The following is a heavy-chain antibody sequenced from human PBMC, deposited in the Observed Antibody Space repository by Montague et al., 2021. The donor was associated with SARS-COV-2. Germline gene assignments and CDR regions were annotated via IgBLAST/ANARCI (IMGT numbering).Heavy chain of an antibody. V-gene: IGHV4-39*01. Sequence: SETLSLTCSVSGDSIRSSGYYWVWIPQPPGKSLEWIGTVYYSGSTNYNPSLKSRVTMPVDTSKNQFSLELRSVTAADTAVYYCTRLGSVELWLYLGWFDPWGQGTPATVSS. J-gene: IGHJ5*02. CDR2: VYYSGST. D-gene: IGHD3-16*02. CDR3: TRLGSVELWLYLGWFDP. CDR1: GDSIRSSGYY.